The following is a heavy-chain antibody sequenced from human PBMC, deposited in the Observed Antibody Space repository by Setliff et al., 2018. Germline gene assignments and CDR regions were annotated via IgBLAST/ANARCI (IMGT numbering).Heavy chain of an antibody. CDR1: GFTFRGFA. CDR3: ARCSGGCY. J-gene: IGHJ4*02. Sequence: GGSLRLSCAASGFTFRGFAMHWVRQAPGKGLEWVAFIRHDESDIYYTNSVKGRFTISRDNSKNTLYLQMNSLRAEDTAVYYCARCSGGCYWGQGTLVTVSS. D-gene: IGHD2-15*01. CDR2: IRHDESDI. V-gene: IGHV3-30*02.